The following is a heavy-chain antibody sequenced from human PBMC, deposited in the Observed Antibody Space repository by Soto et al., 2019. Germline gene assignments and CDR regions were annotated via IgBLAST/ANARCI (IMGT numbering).Heavy chain of an antibody. D-gene: IGHD1-26*01. CDR3: TPADGSFPYAFDI. Sequence: GGSLRLSCAASGFTFSNAWMSWVRQAPGKGLEWVGRIKSKTDGGTTDYAAPVKGRFTISRDDSKNTLYLQMNSLKTEDTAVYYCTPADGSFPYAFDIWGQGTMVTVSS. CDR2: IKSKTDGGTT. CDR1: GFTFSNAW. V-gene: IGHV3-15*01. J-gene: IGHJ3*02.